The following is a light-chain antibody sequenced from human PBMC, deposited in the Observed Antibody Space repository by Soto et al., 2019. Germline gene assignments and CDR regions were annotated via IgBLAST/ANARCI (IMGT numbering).Light chain of an antibody. CDR3: QQNYSTPLT. V-gene: IGKV3D-7*01. Sequence: EIVLTQSPGTLSLSPGERATLSCRASQCVGSSYLDWYQQKPGQAPKLLIYAASSRHSGIPARFSGSGSGTDFTLTISSLQPEDFATYSCQQNYSTPLTFGQGTKVDIK. J-gene: IGKJ1*01. CDR2: AAS. CDR1: QCVGSSY.